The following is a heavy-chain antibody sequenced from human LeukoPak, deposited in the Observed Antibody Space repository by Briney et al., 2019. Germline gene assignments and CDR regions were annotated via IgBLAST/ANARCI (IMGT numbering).Heavy chain of an antibody. Sequence: ASVKVSCKASGYTFTGYYMHWVRQAPGQGLEWMGWINPNSGGTNYAQKFQGWVTVTRDTSISTAYMELSRLRSDDTAVYYCARADMVRGVPFDYWGQGTLVTVSS. J-gene: IGHJ4*02. CDR2: INPNSGGT. V-gene: IGHV1-2*04. D-gene: IGHD3-10*01. CDR1: GYTFTGYY. CDR3: ARADMVRGVPFDY.